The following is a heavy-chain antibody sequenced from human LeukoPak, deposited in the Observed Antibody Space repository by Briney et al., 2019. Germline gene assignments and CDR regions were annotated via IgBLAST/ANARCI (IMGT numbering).Heavy chain of an antibody. D-gene: IGHD3-22*01. CDR1: RFTFSSYV. V-gene: IGHV3-23*01. CDR3: AKKVAYYDGSGYSTYYFDY. J-gene: IGHJ4*02. Sequence: PGGSLRLSCAASRFTFSSYVMSWVRQAPGKGLEWVSAISGSGGSTYYADSVKGRFTISRDNSKNTLYLQMNSLRAEDTAVYYCAKKVAYYDGSGYSTYYFDYWGQGILVTVSS. CDR2: ISGSGGST.